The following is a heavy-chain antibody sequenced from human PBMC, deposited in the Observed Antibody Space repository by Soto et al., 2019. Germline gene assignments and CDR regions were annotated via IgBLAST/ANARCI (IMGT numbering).Heavy chain of an antibody. CDR3: ARARDSSGYYYRDAFDI. V-gene: IGHV3-74*01. Sequence: GGSLRLSCAASGFTFSSYWMHWVRQAPGKGLVWVSRINSDGSSTSYADSVKGRFTISRDNAKNTLYLQMNSLRAEDTAVYYFARARDSSGYYYRDAFDIWGQGTMVTVSS. CDR2: INSDGSST. D-gene: IGHD3-22*01. CDR1: GFTFSSYW. J-gene: IGHJ3*02.